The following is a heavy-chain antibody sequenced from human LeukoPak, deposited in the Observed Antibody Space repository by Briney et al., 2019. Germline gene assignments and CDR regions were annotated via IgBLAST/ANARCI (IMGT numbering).Heavy chain of an antibody. CDR2: ISYDGSNK. D-gene: IGHD4-17*01. CDR1: GFTFSNLW. V-gene: IGHV3-30-3*01. J-gene: IGHJ4*02. Sequence: PGGSLRLSCAASGFTFSNLWMSWVRQAPGRGLEWVAVISYDGSNKYYADSVKGRFTISRDNSKNTLYLQMNSLRAEDTAVYYCASHDYGDSNTYFDYWGQGTLVTVSS. CDR3: ASHDYGDSNTYFDY.